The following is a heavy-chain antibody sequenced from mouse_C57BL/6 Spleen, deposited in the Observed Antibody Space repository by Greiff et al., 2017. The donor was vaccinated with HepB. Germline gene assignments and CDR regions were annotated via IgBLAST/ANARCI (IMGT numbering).Heavy chain of an antibody. Sequence: VQLQQSGAELVKPGASVKMSCKASGYTFTSYWITWVKQRPGQGLEWIGDIYPGSGSTNYNEKFKSKATLTVDTSSSTAYMQLSSLTSEDSAVSYCAREDSGYGSDYWGQGTSVTVSS. J-gene: IGHJ4*01. D-gene: IGHD3-2*02. CDR2: IYPGSGST. CDR1: GYTFTSYW. V-gene: IGHV1-55*01. CDR3: AREDSGYGSDY.